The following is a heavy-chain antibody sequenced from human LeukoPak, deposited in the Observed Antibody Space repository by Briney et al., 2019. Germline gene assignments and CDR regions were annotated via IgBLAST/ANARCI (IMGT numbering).Heavy chain of an antibody. CDR3: ARRESHGYAENWYFDL. D-gene: IGHD5-12*01. Sequence: SETLSLTCTVSGGSISSRNSFWGWIRQSPGKGLEWIGTIYHAGSKYYNPSLESRFAIYVDTSKNQSYLELTSVTAADTGVYYCARRESHGYAENWYFDLWGRGTLVTVSS. CDR1: GGSISSRNSF. J-gene: IGHJ2*01. V-gene: IGHV4-39*01. CDR2: IYHAGSK.